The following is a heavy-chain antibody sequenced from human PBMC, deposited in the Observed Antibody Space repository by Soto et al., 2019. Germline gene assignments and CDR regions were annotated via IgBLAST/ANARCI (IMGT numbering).Heavy chain of an antibody. CDR2: TYYRSKWYN. J-gene: IGHJ4*02. Sequence: SQTLSLTCAISGDSVSSNSAAWNWIRQSPSRGLEWLGRTYYRSKWYNDYAVSVKSRITINPDTSKNQFSLQLNSVTPEDTAVYYCARGGVKGTTSRGQVYNWGQGTLVTVSS. V-gene: IGHV6-1*01. CDR3: ARGGVKGTTSRGQVYN. CDR1: GDSVSSNSAA. D-gene: IGHD1-7*01.